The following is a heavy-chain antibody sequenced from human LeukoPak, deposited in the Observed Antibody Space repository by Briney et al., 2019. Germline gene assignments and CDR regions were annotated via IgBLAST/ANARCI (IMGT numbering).Heavy chain of an antibody. D-gene: IGHD2-2*01. Sequence: PSETLSLTCTVSGGSISSYYWSWIRQPPGKGLEWIGYIYYSWSTNYNPSLKSRVTISVDTSKNQFSLKLSSVTAADTAVYYCARNVENIVVVPAASQVPYYYYYGMDVWGQGTTVTVSS. CDR1: GGSISSYY. J-gene: IGHJ6*02. CDR2: IYYSWST. CDR3: ARNVENIVVVPAASQVPYYYYYGMDV. V-gene: IGHV4-59*01.